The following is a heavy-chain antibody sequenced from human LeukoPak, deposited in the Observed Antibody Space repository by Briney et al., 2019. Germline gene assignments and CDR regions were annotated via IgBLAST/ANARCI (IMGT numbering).Heavy chain of an antibody. V-gene: IGHV3-23*01. Sequence: GGSLRLSCAASGFTFSNYAMSWVRQAPGKGLEWVSTISTSGGSTYYADSVKGRFTISRDNSKNTLYLQINTLRAEDTAVYYCAKDRAFYDSSGRDVFDIWGQGTMVTVSS. J-gene: IGHJ3*02. CDR3: AKDRAFYDSSGRDVFDI. D-gene: IGHD3-22*01. CDR1: GFTFSNYA. CDR2: ISTSGGST.